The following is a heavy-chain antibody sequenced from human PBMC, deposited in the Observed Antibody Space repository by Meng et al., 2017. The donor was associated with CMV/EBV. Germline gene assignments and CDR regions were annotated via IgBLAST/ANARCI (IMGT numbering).Heavy chain of an antibody. Sequence: GESLKISCAASGFTFSDYYMSWIRQAPGKGLEWVSYISSSGSTIYYADSVKGRSTISRDNAKNSLYLQMNSLRAEDTAVYYCARDYRGSYYPWGQGTLVTVSS. D-gene: IGHD1-26*01. CDR2: ISSSGSTI. CDR3: ARDYRGSYYP. V-gene: IGHV3-11*01. CDR1: GFTFSDYY. J-gene: IGHJ5*02.